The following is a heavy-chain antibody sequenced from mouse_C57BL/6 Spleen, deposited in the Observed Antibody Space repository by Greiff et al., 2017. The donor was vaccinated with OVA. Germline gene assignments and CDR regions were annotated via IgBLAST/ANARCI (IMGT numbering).Heavy chain of an antibody. CDR3: AREADYVSSYAMDY. J-gene: IGHJ4*01. V-gene: IGHV1-54*01. CDR2: INPGSGGT. CDR1: GYAFTNYL. Sequence: VQLQQSGAELVRPGTSVKVSCKASGYAFTNYLIEWVKQRPGQGLEWIGVINPGSGGTNYNEKFKGKATLTADKSSSTAYMQLSSLTSEDSAVYFCAREADYVSSYAMDYWGQGTSVTVSS. D-gene: IGHD1-1*01.